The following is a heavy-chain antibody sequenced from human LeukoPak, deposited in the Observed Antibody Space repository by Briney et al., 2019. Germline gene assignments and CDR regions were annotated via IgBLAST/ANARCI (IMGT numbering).Heavy chain of an antibody. CDR2: IYSGGST. Sequence: PGGSLRLSCAASGFTFSSYAMSWVRQAPGKGLEWVSVIYSGGSTYYADSVKGRFTISRDNSKNTLYLQMNSLRAEDTAVYYCARAHGDYELYYFDYWGQGTLVTVSS. J-gene: IGHJ4*02. CDR3: ARAHGDYELYYFDY. D-gene: IGHD4-17*01. V-gene: IGHV3-23*03. CDR1: GFTFSSYA.